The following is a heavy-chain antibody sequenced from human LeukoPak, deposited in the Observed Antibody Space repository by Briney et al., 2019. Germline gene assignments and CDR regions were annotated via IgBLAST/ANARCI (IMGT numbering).Heavy chain of an antibody. CDR2: ISSTSYSK. J-gene: IGHJ4*02. D-gene: IGHD6-19*01. CDR1: GFTFRTYS. CDR3: TGESAARSIAVADY. Sequence: GGSLSLSCAGSGFTFRTYSMNWLRQAPGKGLEWVSSISSTSYSKYYADSVKGRFTISRDNAENSVYLQMNSLRADDTAIYYCTGESAARSIAVADYWGQGTLVTVSS. V-gene: IGHV3-21*06.